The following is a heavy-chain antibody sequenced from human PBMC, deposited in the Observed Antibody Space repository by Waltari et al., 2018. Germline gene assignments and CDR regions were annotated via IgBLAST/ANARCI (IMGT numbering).Heavy chain of an antibody. CDR2: VNSGGSGM. V-gene: IGHV3-74*01. J-gene: IGHJ4*02. CDR3: ARVKFLEWLPQPAVLDY. D-gene: IGHD3-3*01. CDR1: GFAFSSYW. Sequence: EVQLVESGGGLVQPGGSLRLSWAASGFAFSSYWMHWARQAPGKGLVWVARVNSGGSGMIYADSVKGRFTISRDNAKNTLHLQMNSLRVEDTAVYYCARVKFLEWLPQPAVLDYWGQGSLVIVSS.